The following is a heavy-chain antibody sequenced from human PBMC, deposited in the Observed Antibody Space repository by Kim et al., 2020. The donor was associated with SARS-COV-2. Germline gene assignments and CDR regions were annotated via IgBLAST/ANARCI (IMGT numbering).Heavy chain of an antibody. CDR1: GFTFSSYA. CDR3: AKGTQYYTVTSGDI. V-gene: IGHV3-23*01. J-gene: IGHJ3*02. D-gene: IGHD4-17*01. CDR2: TSGSGGST. Sequence: GGSLRLSCAASGFTFSSYAMSWVRQAPGKGLEWVSATSGSGGSTYYADSVKGRFTISRDNSKNTLYLQMNSLRAEDTAVYYCAKGTQYYTVTSGDIWRQGTRVIVSS.